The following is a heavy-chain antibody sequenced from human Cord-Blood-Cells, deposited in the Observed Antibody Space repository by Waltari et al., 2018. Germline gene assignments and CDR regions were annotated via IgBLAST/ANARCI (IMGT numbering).Heavy chain of an antibody. J-gene: IGHJ4*02. V-gene: IGHV4-38-2*01. CDR2: IYHSGST. D-gene: IGHD3-3*01. CDR1: GYSISSGYY. CDR3: ARSPLRYFDY. Sequence: QVQLQESGPGLVKPSETLSLTCAVSGYSISSGYYWGWIRQPPGKGLEWIGSIYHSGSTYCNPSHKSRVTISVDTSKNQFSLKLSSVTAADTAVYYCARSPLRYFDYWGQGTLVTVSS.